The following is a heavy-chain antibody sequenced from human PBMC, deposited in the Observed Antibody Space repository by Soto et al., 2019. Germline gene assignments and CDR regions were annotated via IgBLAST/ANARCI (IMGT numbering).Heavy chain of an antibody. Sequence: PGRSLRLSCAASEFAFNSYAMSWVRQAPGKGLEWVSTINGSRGSTYYADSVKGRFTISRDSSQNTVFLQMNSLRAEDTAVYYCARVLCSSRSCYRRGFDFWGQGTLVTVYS. J-gene: IGHJ4*02. D-gene: IGHD2-2*02. CDR2: INGSRGST. CDR1: EFAFNSYA. CDR3: ARVLCSSRSCYRRGFDF. V-gene: IGHV3-23*01.